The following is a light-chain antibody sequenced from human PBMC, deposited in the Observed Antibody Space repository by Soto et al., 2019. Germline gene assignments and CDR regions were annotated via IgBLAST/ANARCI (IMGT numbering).Light chain of an antibody. V-gene: IGLV1-47*01. CDR1: SYNSGSNY. Sequence: QSVLTQPPSASGTPGQRGTISCSGSSYNSGSNYVYWYQQLPGTAPKLLIYRNNQRPSGVPDRFSGSKSGTSASLAISGLRSEDEADYYCAAWDDSLSGLFGGGTKLTVL. J-gene: IGLJ3*02. CDR3: AAWDDSLSGL. CDR2: RNN.